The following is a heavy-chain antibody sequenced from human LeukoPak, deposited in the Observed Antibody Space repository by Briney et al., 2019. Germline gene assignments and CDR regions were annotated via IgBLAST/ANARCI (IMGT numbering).Heavy chain of an antibody. V-gene: IGHV3-21*01. CDR3: ARSLYYYYAMDV. CDR2: ISSSGSYI. J-gene: IGHJ6*02. CDR1: GFTVSSNY. Sequence: GGSLRLSCAASGFTVSSNYMNWVRQAPGKGLEWVSSISSSGSYIYYADSMKGRFTISRDNAKNSLYLQMNSLRAEDTAVYYCARSLYYYYAMDVWGQGTTVTVSS.